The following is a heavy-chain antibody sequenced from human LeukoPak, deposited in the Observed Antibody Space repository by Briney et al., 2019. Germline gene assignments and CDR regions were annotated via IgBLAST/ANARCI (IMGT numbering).Heavy chain of an antibody. V-gene: IGHV4-61*02. CDR2: IYTSGST. CDR1: GGSISSGSYY. D-gene: IGHD6-19*01. Sequence: SQTLSLTCTVSGGSISSGSYYWSWIRQPAGKGLEWIGRIYTSGSTNYNPSLKSRVTISVDTSKNQFSPKLSSVTAADTAVYYCARDVAADKLDYWGQGTLVTVSS. J-gene: IGHJ4*02. CDR3: ARDVAADKLDY.